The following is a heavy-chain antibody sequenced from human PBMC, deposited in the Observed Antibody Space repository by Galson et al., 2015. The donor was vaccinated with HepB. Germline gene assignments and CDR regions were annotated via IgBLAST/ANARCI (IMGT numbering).Heavy chain of an antibody. CDR1: GFTFTSSA. Sequence: SVKVSCKASGFTFTSSAVQWVRQARGQRLEWIGWIVVGSGNTNYAQKFQERVTITRDMSTSTAYMELSSLRSEDTAVYYCAAGLLWFGELLPFDYWGQGTLVTVSS. J-gene: IGHJ4*02. CDR3: AAGLLWFGELLPFDY. CDR2: IVVGSGNT. V-gene: IGHV1-58*01. D-gene: IGHD3-10*01.